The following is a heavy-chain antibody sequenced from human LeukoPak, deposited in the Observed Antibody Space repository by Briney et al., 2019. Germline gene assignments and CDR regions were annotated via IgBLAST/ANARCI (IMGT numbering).Heavy chain of an antibody. V-gene: IGHV3-7*01. CDR2: INQGGSEK. Sequence: GGSLRLSCAASGFTFSTFWMSWVRQAPGKGVEGVANINQGGSEKYYVGSMKGRFTVSRDNAKNSLYLQMDSLRAEDTAVYYCARGGTFVSDYWGQGTLVTVSS. CDR1: GFTFSTFW. CDR3: ARGGTFVSDY. D-gene: IGHD1-1*01. J-gene: IGHJ4*02.